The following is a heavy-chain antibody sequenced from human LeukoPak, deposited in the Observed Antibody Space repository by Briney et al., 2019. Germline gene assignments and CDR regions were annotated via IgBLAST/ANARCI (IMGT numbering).Heavy chain of an antibody. CDR1: GYSFTSSW. CDR3: AAGPPVYCSGGSCYRNY. CDR2: IYPSDSYT. Sequence: GESLKISCQGSGYSFTSSWIGWVRQMPGKGLEWMGIIYPSDSYTNYSPSFQGHVTISADKSISTAYLQWSSLKASDTAMYYCAAGPPVYCSGGSCYRNYWGQGTLVTVSS. V-gene: IGHV5-10-1*01. J-gene: IGHJ4*02. D-gene: IGHD2-15*01.